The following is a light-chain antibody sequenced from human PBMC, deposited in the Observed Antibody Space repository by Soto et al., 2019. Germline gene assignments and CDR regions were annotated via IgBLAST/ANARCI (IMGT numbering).Light chain of an antibody. V-gene: IGKV1-39*01. CDR2: AAS. CDR1: QSISSF. Sequence: DIQMTQSPSSLSASVGDRVTITCRASQSISSFLTWYQQKAGKAPKLLIYAASSLQSGVPSRFSGSGSGTDFTLTISSLQPEDFASYYCQQSFSTPPTFGQRTKV. CDR3: QQSFSTPPT. J-gene: IGKJ1*01.